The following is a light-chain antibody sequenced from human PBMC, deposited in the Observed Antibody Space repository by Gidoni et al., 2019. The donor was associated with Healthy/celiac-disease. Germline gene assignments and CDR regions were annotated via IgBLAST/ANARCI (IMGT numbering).Light chain of an antibody. CDR2: GAS. Sequence: IVLTPSPGTLSLSPEEKATLSCRASQRVSSSYLTWYQQKPGQAPRLLIYGASSRATGIPDRFSGSGSGTDFTLTISRLEPEDFAVYYCQQYGSSSLTFGGGTKVEIK. CDR3: QQYGSSSLT. CDR1: QRVSSSY. J-gene: IGKJ4*01. V-gene: IGKV3-20*01.